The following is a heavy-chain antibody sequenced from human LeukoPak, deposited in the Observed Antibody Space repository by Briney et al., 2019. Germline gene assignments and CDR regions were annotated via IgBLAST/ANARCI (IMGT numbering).Heavy chain of an antibody. CDR1: GFTFTKCA. V-gene: IGHV3-23*01. D-gene: IGHD6-19*01. CDR3: AGDRNSDWYSPLDY. CDR2: ITATGDTA. J-gene: IGHJ4*02. Sequence: GGSLRLSCVASGFTFTKCAMRWIRQARGRGVEWVAIITATGDTAYYADSVKGRFTISRDNSRNTVYMQMDSLRAEDTAIYYCAGDRNSDWYSPLDYWGQGSQVTVST.